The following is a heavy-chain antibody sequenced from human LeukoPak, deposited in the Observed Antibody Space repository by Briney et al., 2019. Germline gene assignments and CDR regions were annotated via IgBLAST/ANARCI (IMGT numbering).Heavy chain of an antibody. CDR1: GGSISSGGYY. J-gene: IGHJ3*02. Sequence: PSETLSLTCTVSGGSISSGGYYWSWIRQHPGKGLEWIGYIYYSGSTYYNPSLKSRVTISVDTSKNQFSLKLSSVTAADTAVYYCARGGYHARGSDIVVVPAALDAFDIWGQGTMVTVSS. D-gene: IGHD2-2*01. V-gene: IGHV4-30-4*08. CDR3: ARGGYHARGSDIVVVPAALDAFDI. CDR2: IYYSGST.